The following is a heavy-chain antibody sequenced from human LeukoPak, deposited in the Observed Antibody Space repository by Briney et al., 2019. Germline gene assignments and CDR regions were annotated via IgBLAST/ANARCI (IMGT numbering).Heavy chain of an antibody. D-gene: IGHD1-26*01. CDR3: ARGGSGSSDVGYYLDY. CDR2: MYYNGYT. J-gene: IGHJ4*02. Sequence: SETLSLTCTVSGGFISPYYWNWIRQPPGKGLEWIGFMYYNGYTDYNPSLKSRVTISLDTSKHQFSLKLSSVTAADTAVYYCARGGSGSSDVGYYLDYWGQGTLVTVSS. CDR1: GGFISPYY. V-gene: IGHV4-59*01.